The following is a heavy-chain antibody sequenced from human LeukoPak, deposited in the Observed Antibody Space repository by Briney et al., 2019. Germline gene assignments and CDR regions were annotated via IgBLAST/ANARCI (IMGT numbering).Heavy chain of an antibody. D-gene: IGHD2-2*01. Sequence: GGSLRLSCAASGFTFSDYYMTWIRQAPGKGLEWVSYINGSGSYTNYADSVKGRFTISGDNAKNSLFLQMNSLRAEDTAVYYCATETRYCTSTSCSYYYGMDVWGKGTTVTVSS. CDR1: GFTFSDYY. CDR2: INGSGSYT. CDR3: ATETRYCTSTSCSYYYGMDV. V-gene: IGHV3-11*06. J-gene: IGHJ6*04.